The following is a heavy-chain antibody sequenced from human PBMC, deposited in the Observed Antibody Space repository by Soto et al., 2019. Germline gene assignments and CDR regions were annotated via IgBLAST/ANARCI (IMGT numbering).Heavy chain of an antibody. CDR2: VNPNNGDT. CDR1: GYTFSNYD. J-gene: IGHJ4*02. D-gene: IGHD1-1*01. V-gene: IGHV1-8*01. Sequence: QVQLVQSGAELKKPGASVKVSCKASGYTFSNYDMNWVRQATGQGPEWIGWVNPNNGDTGYAQKFQGRVTLTTDISTPTAYMDLTSLRSEDTAIYYCANDSRKASAIDFDYWCQGTLITVSS. CDR3: ANDSRKASAIDFDY.